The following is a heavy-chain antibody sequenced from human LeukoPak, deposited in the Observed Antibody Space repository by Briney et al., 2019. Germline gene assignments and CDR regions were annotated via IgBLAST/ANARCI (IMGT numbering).Heavy chain of an antibody. CDR3: ARAPFGRLDY. J-gene: IGHJ4*02. CDR1: GGSISSYY. CDR2: IYYSGST. Sequence: SETLSLTCTVSGGSISSYYWSWIRQPPGKGLEWIGYIYYSGSTNYNPSLKSRVTISVDTSKNQFSLKLSSVTAADTAVYYCARAPFGRLDYWGQGTLVTVSS. D-gene: IGHD3-10*01. V-gene: IGHV4-59*12.